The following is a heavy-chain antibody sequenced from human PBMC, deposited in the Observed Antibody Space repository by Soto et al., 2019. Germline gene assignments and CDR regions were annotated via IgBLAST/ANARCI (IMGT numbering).Heavy chain of an antibody. CDR3: AHRPGMQLERLGIVWFDP. V-gene: IGHV2-5*02. J-gene: IGHJ5*02. D-gene: IGHD1-1*01. CDR1: GFSLSTSGVG. CDR2: IYWDDDK. Sequence: SGPTLVKPTQTLTLTCTFSGFSLSTSGVGVGWIRQPPGKALEWLALIYWDDDKRYSPSLKSRLTIPKDTFKNQVVLTMTNMDPVDTATYYCAHRPGMQLERLGIVWFDPWGQGTLVTVSS.